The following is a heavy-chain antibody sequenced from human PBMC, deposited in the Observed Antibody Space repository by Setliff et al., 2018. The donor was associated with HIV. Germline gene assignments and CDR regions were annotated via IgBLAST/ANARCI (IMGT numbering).Heavy chain of an antibody. D-gene: IGHD2-21*01. J-gene: IGHJ4*02. CDR1: GVSISNGDHY. CDR2: IYYTGDT. V-gene: IGHV4-30-4*08. CDR3: AQMSISASVYFDY. Sequence: SETLSLTCTVSGVSISNGDHYWAWIRQSPGKGLEWIGYIYYTGDTYYLSSLESRVTISVDTSNNQFSLRLKCVTAADTAVYFCAQMSISASVYFDYWGQGTLVTVSS.